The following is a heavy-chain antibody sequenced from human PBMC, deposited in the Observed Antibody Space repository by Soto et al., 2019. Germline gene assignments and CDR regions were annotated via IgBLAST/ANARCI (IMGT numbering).Heavy chain of an antibody. Sequence: PSETLSLTCAVSGGSISSADYYWSWIRQPPGKGLEWIGYFHSSGATYKDPSLKSRVTISVDTSKNQISLKLDFVTAADTAVYYCASIWFGDFDYWGQGTLVTVSS. D-gene: IGHD3-10*01. CDR2: FHSSGAT. CDR1: GGSISSADYY. V-gene: IGHV4-30-4*01. CDR3: ASIWFGDFDY. J-gene: IGHJ4*02.